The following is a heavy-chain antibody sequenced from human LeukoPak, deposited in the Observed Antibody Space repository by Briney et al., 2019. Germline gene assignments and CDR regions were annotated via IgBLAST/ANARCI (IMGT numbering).Heavy chain of an antibody. Sequence: PGGSLRLSCAASGFTFSNYAMHWVRQAPGKGLEWVSLISSGGTYEYYADSVKGRFTISRDNSKNTLYLQLNSLRAEDTAVYYCAKVSSSWITHFDYWGQGTLVTVSS. CDR3: AKVSSSWITHFDY. CDR1: GFTFSNYA. V-gene: IGHV3-30*07. D-gene: IGHD6-13*01. CDR2: ISSGGTYE. J-gene: IGHJ4*02.